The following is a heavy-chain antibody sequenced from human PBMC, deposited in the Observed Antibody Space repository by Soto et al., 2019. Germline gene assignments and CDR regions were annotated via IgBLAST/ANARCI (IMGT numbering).Heavy chain of an antibody. Sequence: QLQLQESGPGLVKPSETLSLTCTVSGGSISSSSYYWGWIRQPPGKGLEWIGSIYYSGSTYYNPSLKSRVTISVYTSKNQFSLKLSSVTAADTAVYYCAPSNEIYGPGGGYWGQGTLVTVSS. CDR2: IYYSGST. CDR1: GGSISSSSYY. CDR3: APSNEIYGPGGGY. D-gene: IGHD4-17*01. V-gene: IGHV4-39*01. J-gene: IGHJ4*02.